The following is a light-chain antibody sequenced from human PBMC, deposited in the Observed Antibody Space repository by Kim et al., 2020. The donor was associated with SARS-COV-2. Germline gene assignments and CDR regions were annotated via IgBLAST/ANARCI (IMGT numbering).Light chain of an antibody. Sequence: PLERATLSCRASHSVPRNYWAWYQHKPGQAPRLLIYGASSRATGIPDRFTGSGSGTDFTLTISRLEPEDFAVYYCQQYDDSPMYTFGQGTKLE. CDR3: QQYDDSPMYT. J-gene: IGKJ2*01. CDR1: HSVPRNY. V-gene: IGKV3-20*01. CDR2: GAS.